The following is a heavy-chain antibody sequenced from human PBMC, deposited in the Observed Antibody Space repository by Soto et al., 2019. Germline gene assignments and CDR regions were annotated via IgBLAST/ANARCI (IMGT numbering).Heavy chain of an antibody. CDR1: GGSVSSGSYY. D-gene: IGHD2-8*01. J-gene: IGHJ6*01. CDR2: IYYSGST. V-gene: IGHV4-61*01. CDR3: ARKVVLMGQEGYDYYGMDV. Sequence: QVQLQESGPGLVKPSETLSLTCTVSGGSVSSGSYYWSWIRQPPGKGLEWIGYIYYSGSTNYNPSLKSRVTISVDTSKNQFSLKLSSVTAADTAVYYCARKVVLMGQEGYDYYGMDVW.